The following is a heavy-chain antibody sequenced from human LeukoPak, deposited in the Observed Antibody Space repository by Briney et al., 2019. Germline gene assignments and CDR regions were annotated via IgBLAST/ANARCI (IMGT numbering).Heavy chain of an antibody. D-gene: IGHD6-13*01. CDR2: INSDGSRT. CDR3: VSGLIAAAGTSVNY. CDR1: GFTSSSYW. J-gene: IGHJ4*02. Sequence: GGSLRLSCAASGFTSSSYWLHWVRQPLGKGLVWVSRINSDGSRTAYADSVKDRFTISRDNANNTLYLQMNSRRGEDTAVYDCVSGLIAAAGTSVNYWGQGTQVNVSS. V-gene: IGHV3-74*03.